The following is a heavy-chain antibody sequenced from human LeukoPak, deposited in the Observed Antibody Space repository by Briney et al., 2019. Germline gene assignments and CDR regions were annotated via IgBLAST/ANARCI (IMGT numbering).Heavy chain of an antibody. CDR3: AKDLDGWFGELSFDY. V-gene: IGHV3-23*01. CDR1: GFTFSSYG. Sequence: PGGSLRLSCAASGFTFSSYGMSWVRQAPGKGLEWVSAISGSGGSTYYADSVKGRFTISRDNSKNTLYLQMNSLRAEDTAVYYCAKDLDGWFGELSFDYWGQGTLVTVSS. D-gene: IGHD3-10*01. J-gene: IGHJ4*02. CDR2: ISGSGGST.